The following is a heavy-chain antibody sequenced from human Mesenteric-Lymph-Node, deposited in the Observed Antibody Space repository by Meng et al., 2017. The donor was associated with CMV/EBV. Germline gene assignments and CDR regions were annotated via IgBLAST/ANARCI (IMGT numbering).Heavy chain of an antibody. CDR3: AGGIAAAGSRWFDP. D-gene: IGHD6-13*01. Sequence: HVKLVQSGAEVKKPGSSVKVSCKASGGTFSSYTISWVRQAPGQGLEWMGRIIPILGIANYAQKFQGRVTITADKSTSTDYMELSSLRYEDTAVYYCAGGIAAAGSRWFDPWGQGTLVTVSS. CDR2: IIPILGIA. V-gene: IGHV1-69*02. CDR1: GGTFSSYT. J-gene: IGHJ5*02.